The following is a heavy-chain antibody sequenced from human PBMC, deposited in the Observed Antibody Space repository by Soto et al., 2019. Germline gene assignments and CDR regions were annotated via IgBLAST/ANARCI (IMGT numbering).Heavy chain of an antibody. CDR1: GFTFSSYG. Sequence: QVQLVESGGGVVQPGRSLRLSCAASGFTFSSYGMHWVRQAPGRGLEWVAVISYDGSDKSYAGSVKGRFTISRDNSKNTLYLQMNGLRAEDTAVYYCAKSRGSGNNGMDVWGQGTTVTVSS. D-gene: IGHD3-10*01. CDR3: AKSRGSGNNGMDV. V-gene: IGHV3-30*18. J-gene: IGHJ6*02. CDR2: ISYDGSDK.